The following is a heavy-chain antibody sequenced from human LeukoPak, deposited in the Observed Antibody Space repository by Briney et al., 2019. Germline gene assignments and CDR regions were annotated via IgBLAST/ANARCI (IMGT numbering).Heavy chain of an antibody. CDR2: ISAYNGHT. Sequence: ASVKVSFKASGYTFTSFGFSWVRQPPGQGLEWMGWISAYNGHTNYAQNLQGRVTLTTDTSTSTVYMELTSLRSDDTAVYYCARDQVVGATAGTFDNWGQGTLVTVSS. CDR3: ARDQVVGATAGTFDN. D-gene: IGHD1-26*01. CDR1: GYTFTSFG. V-gene: IGHV1-18*01. J-gene: IGHJ4*02.